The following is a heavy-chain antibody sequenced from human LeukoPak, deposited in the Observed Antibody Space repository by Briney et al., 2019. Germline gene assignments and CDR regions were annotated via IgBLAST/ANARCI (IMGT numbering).Heavy chain of an antibody. D-gene: IGHD3-22*01. J-gene: IGHJ4*02. Sequence: SVKVSFTASGGTFSIYAISWVRQAPGQGLEWMGGIIPIFGTANYAQKFQGRVTITADESTSTAYMELSSLRSEDTAVYYCATPLDYYDRSDSHQGGDWGQGTLVTVSS. CDR1: GGTFSIYA. V-gene: IGHV1-69*13. CDR2: IIPIFGTA. CDR3: ATPLDYYDRSDSHQGGD.